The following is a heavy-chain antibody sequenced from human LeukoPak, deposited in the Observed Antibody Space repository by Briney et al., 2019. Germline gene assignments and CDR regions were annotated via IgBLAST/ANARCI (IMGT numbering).Heavy chain of an antibody. Sequence: SETLSLTCTVSGGSISTYFWSWIRQPPGKGLEWIGYIYYSGSTNYNPSLKSRVTISVDTSKNQFSLKLSSVTAADTAVHYCARLWAYGDYVLGYFDYWGQGTLVTVSS. CDR1: GGSISTYF. CDR3: ARLWAYGDYVLGYFDY. CDR2: IYYSGST. D-gene: IGHD4-17*01. V-gene: IGHV4-59*08. J-gene: IGHJ4*02.